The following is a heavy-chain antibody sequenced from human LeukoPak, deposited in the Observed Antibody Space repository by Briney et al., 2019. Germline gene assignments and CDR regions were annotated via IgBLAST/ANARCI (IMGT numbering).Heavy chain of an antibody. V-gene: IGHV4-34*01. D-gene: IGHD4-23*01. CDR3: AREDYGGNSGLNLPFDY. CDR2: INHSGST. CDR1: GGSFSGYY. J-gene: IGHJ4*02. Sequence: SETLSFTCAVYGGSFSGYYWSWIRQPPGKGLEWIGEINHSGSTNYNPSLKSRVTISVDTSKNQFSLKLSSVTAADTAVYYCAREDYGGNSGLNLPFDYWGQGTLVTVSS.